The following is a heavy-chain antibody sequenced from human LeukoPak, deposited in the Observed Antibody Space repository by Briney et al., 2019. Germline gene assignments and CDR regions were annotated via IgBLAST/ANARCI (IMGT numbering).Heavy chain of an antibody. D-gene: IGHD3-22*01. CDR1: GGSISSGGYY. CDR2: IYYSGST. V-gene: IGHV4-31*03. Sequence: PQTLSLTCTVSGGSISSGGYYWSWIRQHPGKGLEWIGYIYYSGSTYYNPSLKSRVTISVDTSKNQFSLKLSSVTAADTAVYYCARENYDSSGYYMDVWGKGTTVTVSS. J-gene: IGHJ6*03. CDR3: ARENYDSSGYYMDV.